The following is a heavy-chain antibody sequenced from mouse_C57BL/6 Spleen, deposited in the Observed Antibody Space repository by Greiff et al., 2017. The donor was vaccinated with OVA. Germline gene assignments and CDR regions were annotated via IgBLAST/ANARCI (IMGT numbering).Heavy chain of an antibody. D-gene: IGHD1-1*01. CDR3: LRQYLGWFAD. Sequence: QVQLQQSGAELVRPGASVTLSCKASGYTFTDYEMHWVKQTPVHGLEWIGAIDPETGGTAYNQKFKGKAILTADKSSSTAYMELRSLTSEDSAVYYCLRQYLGWFADWGQGTLVTVSA. CDR1: GYTFTDYE. CDR2: IDPETGGT. V-gene: IGHV1-15*01. J-gene: IGHJ3*01.